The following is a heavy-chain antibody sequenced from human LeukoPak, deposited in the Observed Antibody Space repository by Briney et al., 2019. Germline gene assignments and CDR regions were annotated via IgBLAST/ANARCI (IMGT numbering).Heavy chain of an antibody. D-gene: IGHD4-17*01. V-gene: IGHV3-43D*03. Sequence: QSGGSLRLSCAASGFTFDDYAMHWVRQAPGKGLEWVSLISWDGGSTYYADSVKGRFTISRDNSKNSLYLQMNSLRAEDTALYYCAKVDGDYVGGYYYYYMDVWGKGTTVTVSS. CDR1: GFTFDDYA. CDR3: AKVDGDYVGGYYYYYMDV. CDR2: ISWDGGST. J-gene: IGHJ6*03.